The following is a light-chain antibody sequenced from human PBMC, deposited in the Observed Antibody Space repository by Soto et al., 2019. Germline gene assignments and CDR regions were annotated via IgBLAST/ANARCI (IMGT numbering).Light chain of an antibody. J-gene: IGLJ1*01. CDR1: SSNIGSNY. CDR3: AAWADSLSGFYV. V-gene: IGLV1-47*01. CDR2: RNN. Sequence: QSVLTQPPSASRTPGQRVTISCSGSSSNIGSNYVYWYQQLPGTAPKLLIYRNNQRPSGVPDRFSGSKSGTSASLAISGLRSEDEADYYCAAWADSLSGFYVFGTGTKVTVL.